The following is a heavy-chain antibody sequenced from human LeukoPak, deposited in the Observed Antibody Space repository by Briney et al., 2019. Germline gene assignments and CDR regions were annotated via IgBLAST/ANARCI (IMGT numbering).Heavy chain of an antibody. CDR3: ARHFGSRGCSSTSCRDYYYYYYMDV. D-gene: IGHD2-2*01. CDR2: IYTSETT. Sequence: PSETLSLTCTVSGDSISSYYWSWIRQPAGKGLEWVGRIYTSETTNYNPSLKGRVTMSVDTSKNQLSLKLSSVTAADTAVYYCARHFGSRGCSSTSCRDYYYYYYMDVWGKGTTVTVSS. J-gene: IGHJ6*03. V-gene: IGHV4-4*07. CDR1: GDSISSYY.